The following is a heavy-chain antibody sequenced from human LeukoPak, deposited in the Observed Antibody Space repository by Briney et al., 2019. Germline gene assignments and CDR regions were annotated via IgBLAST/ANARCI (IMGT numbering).Heavy chain of an antibody. Sequence: GASVKVSCKASGYTFTSYDINWVRQATGQGLEWMGWMNPNSGNTGYAQKFQGRVTITRNTSISTAYMKLSSLRSEDTAVYYCARDGLGGRERDDAFDIWGQGTMVTVSS. CDR1: GYTFTSYD. CDR3: ARDGLGGRERDDAFDI. V-gene: IGHV1-8*03. D-gene: IGHD1-1*01. J-gene: IGHJ3*02. CDR2: MNPNSGNT.